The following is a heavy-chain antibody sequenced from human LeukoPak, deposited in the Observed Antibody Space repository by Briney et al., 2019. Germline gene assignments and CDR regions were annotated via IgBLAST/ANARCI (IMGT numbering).Heavy chain of an antibody. V-gene: IGHV3-21*01. D-gene: IGHD6-13*01. Sequence: PGESLRLSCAASGFTFSSYSMNWVRQAPGKGLEWVSSISSSSSYIYYADSVKGRFTISRDNAKNSLYLQMNSLRAEDTAVYYCARGRRIAAAGLYYFDYWGQGTLVTVSS. J-gene: IGHJ4*02. CDR3: ARGRRIAAAGLYYFDY. CDR2: ISSSSSYI. CDR1: GFTFSSYS.